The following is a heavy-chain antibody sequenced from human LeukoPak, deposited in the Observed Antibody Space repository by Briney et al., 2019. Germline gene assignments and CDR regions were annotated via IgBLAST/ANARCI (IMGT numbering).Heavy chain of an antibody. CDR2: INHSGST. D-gene: IGHD3-10*01. CDR1: GGSFSGYY. CDR3: ARAPLYGSGNVRWFDP. V-gene: IGHV4-34*01. Sequence: SETLSLTCAVYGGSFSGYYWSWIRQPPGKGLEWIGEINHSGSTNYNPSLKSRVTISVDTSKNQFSLKLSSVTAADTAVYYCARAPLYGSGNVRWFDPWGQGTLVTVSS. J-gene: IGHJ5*02.